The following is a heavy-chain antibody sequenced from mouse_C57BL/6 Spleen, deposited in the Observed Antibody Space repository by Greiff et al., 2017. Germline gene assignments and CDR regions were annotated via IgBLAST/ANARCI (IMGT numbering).Heavy chain of an antibody. J-gene: IGHJ3*01. CDR1: GYSITSGYY. V-gene: IGHV3-6*01. CDR3: ARDNTTVVAPFAY. D-gene: IGHD1-1*01. CDR2: ISYDGSN. Sequence: ESGPGLVKPSQSLSLTCSVTGYSITSGYYWNWLRQFPGNKLEWMGYISYDGSNNYNPSLKNRISITRDTSKNQFFLKLNSVTTEDTATYYCARDNTTVVAPFAYWGQGTLVTVSA.